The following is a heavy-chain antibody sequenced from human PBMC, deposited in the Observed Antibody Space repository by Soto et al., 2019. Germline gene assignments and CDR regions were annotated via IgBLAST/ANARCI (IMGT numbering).Heavy chain of an antibody. J-gene: IGHJ6*02. D-gene: IGHD3-9*01. CDR2: VYSGGGT. CDR3: AREETPMSPHYFYYGMDV. V-gene: IGHV4-59*01. Sequence: SETLSLTCIVSGGSLRSYSWSWIRQSPGKGLEWIGYVYSGGGTNYSPSFMGRVTISEDTTDNQFSLKLNSVTAADTAVYYCAREETPMSPHYFYYGMDVWGQGTTVTVSS. CDR1: GGSLRSYS.